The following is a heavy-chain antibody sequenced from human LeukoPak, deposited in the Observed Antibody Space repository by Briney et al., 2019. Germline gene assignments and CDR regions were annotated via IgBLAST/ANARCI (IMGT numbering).Heavy chain of an antibody. CDR2: IYHSGST. J-gene: IGHJ5*02. CDR3: ARDPSGNWFDP. CDR1: GYSITPRYY. D-gene: IGHD3-10*01. Sequence: SETLSLTCAVSGYSITPRYYWGWIRQPPGKGLEWIGSIYHSGSTYYNPSLKSRVTISVDTSKNQFSLKLSSVTAADTAVYYCARDPSGNWFDPWGQGTLVTVSS. V-gene: IGHV4-38-2*02.